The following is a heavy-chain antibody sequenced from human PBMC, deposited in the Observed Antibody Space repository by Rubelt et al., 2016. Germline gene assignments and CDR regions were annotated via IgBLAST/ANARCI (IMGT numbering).Heavy chain of an antibody. CDR3: ARRSTAAAPFDY. V-gene: IGHV1-2*02. J-gene: IGHJ4*02. CDR1: GGTFSSYA. D-gene: IGHD6-13*01. CDR2: INPNSGGT. Sequence: QVQLVQSGAEVKKPGSSVKVSCKASGGTFSSYAISWVRQAPGQGLEWMGWINPNSGGTNYAQKFQGRVTMTRDTSISTAYMEVSRLRSDDTAVYYCARRSTAAAPFDYWGQGTLVTVSS.